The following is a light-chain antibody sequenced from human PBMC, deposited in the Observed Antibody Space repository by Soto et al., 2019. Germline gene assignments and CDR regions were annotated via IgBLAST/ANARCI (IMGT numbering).Light chain of an antibody. CDR2: DVS. CDR1: SSDVGGYNY. J-gene: IGLJ1*01. CDR3: SSYISTSTLNV. Sequence: QSVLTQPASVSGSPGHSITISCSGTSSDVGGYNYVSWYQQHPGKAPKLMIYDVSNRPSGVSNRFSGTKSGNTASLTISGRQAEDEADYSCSSYISTSTLNVFGTGTKLTVL. V-gene: IGLV2-14*03.